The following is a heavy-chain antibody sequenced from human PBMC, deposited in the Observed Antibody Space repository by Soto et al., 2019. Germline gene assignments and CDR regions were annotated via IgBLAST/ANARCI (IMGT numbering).Heavy chain of an antibody. CDR3: AKKSTDSSGYSDY. J-gene: IGHJ4*02. CDR2: ISGSGGSS. Sequence: GGSLRLSCATSGFTVSNYAMSWVRQAPGKGLEWVSGISGSGGSSCYADSVKGRFTISRDNSKNTLNLQMDSLRAEDTAVYYCAKKSTDSSGYSDYWGQGTVVTVSS. D-gene: IGHD2-2*01. V-gene: IGHV3-23*01. CDR1: GFTVSNYA.